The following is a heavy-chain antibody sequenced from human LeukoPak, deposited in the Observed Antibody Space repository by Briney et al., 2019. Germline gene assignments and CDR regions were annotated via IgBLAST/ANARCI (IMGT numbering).Heavy chain of an antibody. V-gene: IGHV3-48*01. D-gene: IGHD1-26*01. CDR2: ISSPSSTI. CDR3: ARERELLRAFDI. CDR1: GFTFSVYN. Sequence: PGGSLRLSCAASGFTFSVYNMIWVRQAPGKRLEWISYISSPSSTIYYADSVKGRFTISRDNAKNSLYLQMNSLRAEDTAVYYCARERELLRAFDIWGQGTMVTVSS. J-gene: IGHJ3*02.